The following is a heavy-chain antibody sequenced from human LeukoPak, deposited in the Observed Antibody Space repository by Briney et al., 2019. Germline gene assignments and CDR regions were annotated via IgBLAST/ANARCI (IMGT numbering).Heavy chain of an antibody. CDR1: GFTFSSYA. J-gene: IGHJ4*02. V-gene: IGHV3-23*01. CDR2: ISGSGGST. D-gene: IGHD5-12*01. CDR3: AKTGYSGYDEIDY. Sequence: PGGSLRLSCAASGFTFSSYAMSWVRQAPGKGLEWVSAISGSGGSTHYADSVKGRFTISRDNSKNTLYLQMNSLRAEDTAVYYCAKTGYSGYDEIDYWGQGTLVTVSS.